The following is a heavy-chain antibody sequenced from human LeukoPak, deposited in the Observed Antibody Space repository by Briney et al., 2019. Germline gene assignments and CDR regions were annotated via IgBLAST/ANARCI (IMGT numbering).Heavy chain of an antibody. Sequence: GGTLRLSCAASGFTFSSYGMSWVRQAPGKGLEWVSAISGSGGSTYYADSVKGRFTISRDNSKNTLYLQMNSLRAEDTAVYYCAKSEGSVEDAFDIWGQGTMVTVSS. D-gene: IGHD2-15*01. CDR1: GFTFSSYG. CDR2: ISGSGGST. CDR3: AKSEGSVEDAFDI. V-gene: IGHV3-23*01. J-gene: IGHJ3*02.